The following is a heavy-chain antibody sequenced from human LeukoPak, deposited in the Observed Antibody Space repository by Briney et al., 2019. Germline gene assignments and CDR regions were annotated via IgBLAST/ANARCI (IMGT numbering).Heavy chain of an antibody. Sequence: ASVRVSCKASGYTFISYDIHWVRQAPGQGLEWMGWMDTNSDNTVYAQKFQGRVTMTKTASISTAYMELRSLRSEDTAVYYCMSTSNWGSVIFDYWGQGTLVSVSS. J-gene: IGHJ4*02. CDR3: MSTSNWGSVIFDY. V-gene: IGHV1-8*01. D-gene: IGHD7-27*01. CDR2: MDTNSDNT. CDR1: GYTFISYD.